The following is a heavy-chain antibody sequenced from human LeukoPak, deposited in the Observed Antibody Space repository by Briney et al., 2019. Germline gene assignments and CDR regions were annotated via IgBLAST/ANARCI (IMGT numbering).Heavy chain of an antibody. J-gene: IGHJ4*02. Sequence: PSETLSLTCSVSGGSVSSGSYYWSWIRQPPGKGLEWIGYIYYSGSTNYNPSLKTRVTMSVDTSKNRFSLKLSSVSAADTAVYYCAQSPFVVLTVVHLASWGQGTLVTVSS. V-gene: IGHV4-61*01. D-gene: IGHD2-21*02. CDR2: IYYSGST. CDR3: AQSPFVVLTVVHLAS. CDR1: GGSVSSGSYY.